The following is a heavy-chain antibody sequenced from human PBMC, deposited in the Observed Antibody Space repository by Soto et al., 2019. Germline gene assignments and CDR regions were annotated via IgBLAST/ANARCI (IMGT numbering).Heavy chain of an antibody. J-gene: IGHJ4*02. V-gene: IGHV3-30*03. Sequence: GGSLRLSCAASGFTFRNYILHWVRQAPGKGLEWVAMILHDGNNRYYADSVKGRFTISRDNSKNTLYLQMNSLRAEDTAVYYCARDYDSSGYPRYYFDYWGQGT. D-gene: IGHD3-22*01. CDR1: GFTFRNYI. CDR2: ILHDGNNR. CDR3: ARDYDSSGYPRYYFDY.